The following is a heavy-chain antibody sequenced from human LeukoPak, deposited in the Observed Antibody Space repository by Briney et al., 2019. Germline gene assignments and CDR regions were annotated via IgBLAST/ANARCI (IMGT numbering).Heavy chain of an antibody. CDR2: IYTSGRT. Sequence: SETLSLTCTVSGGSISSYYWSGIRQPPGKGREGIGYIYTSGRTNYTPSLKSRVPISVDTSKNQFSLKLSSVTAADTAVYYCARLRRWFDPWGQGTLVTVSS. CDR3: ARLRRWFDP. J-gene: IGHJ5*02. V-gene: IGHV4-4*09. CDR1: GGSISSYY.